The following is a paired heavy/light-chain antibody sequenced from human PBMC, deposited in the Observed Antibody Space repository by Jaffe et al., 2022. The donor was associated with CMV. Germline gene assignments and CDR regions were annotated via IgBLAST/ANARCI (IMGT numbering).Light chain of an antibody. J-gene: IGKJ1*01. CDR2: AAS. CDR3: LQDYSYPRT. Sequence: AIQMTQSPPSLSASVGDRVTITCRASQGIRNDLGWYQQKPGKAPKLLISAASNLQNGVPSRFSGSGSGTDFTLTISSLQPEDFATYYCLQDYSYPRTSGQGTKVEFK. CDR1: QGIRND. V-gene: IGKV1-6*01.
Heavy chain of an antibody. V-gene: IGHV3-48*03. J-gene: IGHJ3*01. CDR1: GFTFSNYE. Sequence: EVQLVESGGGLVQPGGSLRLSCAASGFTFSNYEMSWVRQAPGKGLEWISYITGGGGSMYYAESVEGRFTISRDNARSSLSLHMNSLGAEDTAIYYCAREGRDDALDVWGQGTVVTVSS. CDR2: ITGGGGSM. CDR3: AREGRDDALDV.